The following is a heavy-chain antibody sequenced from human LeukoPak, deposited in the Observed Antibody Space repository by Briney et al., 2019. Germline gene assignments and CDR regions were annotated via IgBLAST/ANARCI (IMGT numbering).Heavy chain of an antibody. J-gene: IGHJ5*02. CDR1: GYTFTGYY. CDR2: INPNSGGT. D-gene: IGHD2-15*01. CDR3: ARGNVVVVAATPRWFDP. V-gene: IGHV1-2*02. Sequence: ASVKVSCKASGYTFTGYYMHWVRQAPGQGLEWMGWINPNSGGTNYAQKFQGRVTMTRDTSISTAYMELSRLRSDDTAVYYCARGNVVVVAATPRWFDPWGQGTLVTVSS.